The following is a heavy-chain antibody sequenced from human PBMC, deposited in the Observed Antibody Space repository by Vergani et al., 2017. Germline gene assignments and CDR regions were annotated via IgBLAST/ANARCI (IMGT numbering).Heavy chain of an antibody. CDR3: ARPYYYDSSGYYPYDAFDI. Sequence: QVQLQESGPGLVKPSGTLSLTCAVYGGSFSGYYWSWIRQPPGKGLEWIGEINHSGSTNYNPSLKSRVTISVDTSKNQFSMKLSSVTAADTAVYYCARPYYYDSSGYYPYDAFDIWGQGTMVTVSS. D-gene: IGHD3-22*01. CDR2: INHSGST. CDR1: GGSFSGYY. V-gene: IGHV4-34*01. J-gene: IGHJ3*02.